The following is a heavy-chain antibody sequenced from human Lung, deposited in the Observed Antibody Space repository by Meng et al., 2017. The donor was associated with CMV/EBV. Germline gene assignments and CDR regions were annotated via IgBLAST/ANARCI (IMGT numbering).Heavy chain of an antibody. V-gene: IGHV3-11*04. Sequence: GESLKISCAASGFTFSDYYMSWIRQAPGKGLEWVSYISSSGSTIYYADSVKGRFTISRDNAKNSLYLQMNSLRAEDTAVYYCARDLIVVVPAAPLDYYGMDVWGQGXTVTFSS. J-gene: IGHJ6*02. CDR3: ARDLIVVVPAAPLDYYGMDV. CDR2: ISSSGSTI. CDR1: GFTFSDYY. D-gene: IGHD2-2*01.